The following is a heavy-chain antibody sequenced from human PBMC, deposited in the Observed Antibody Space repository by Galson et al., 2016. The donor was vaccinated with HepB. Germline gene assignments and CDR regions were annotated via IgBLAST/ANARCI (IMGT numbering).Heavy chain of an antibody. J-gene: IGHJ4*02. CDR2: ITSSSSLI. V-gene: IGHV3-48*02. Sequence: SLRLSCAVFGFNLNSYSMNWVRQAPGKGLEWIPYITSSSSLIFYADSVKGRFTISRDNARNSLYLQMNILRDEDTAVYYCARVVYGSGSYYRFYDYWGQGTLVTVSS. CDR3: ARVVYGSGSYYRFYDY. D-gene: IGHD3-10*01. CDR1: GFNLNSYS.